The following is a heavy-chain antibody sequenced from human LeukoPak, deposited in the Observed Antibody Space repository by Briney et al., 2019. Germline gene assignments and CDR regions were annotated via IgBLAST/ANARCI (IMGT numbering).Heavy chain of an antibody. Sequence: GGSLRLSCAASGFAFSNYSMAWVRQAPGKGLEWVSFISSSSSYIYYADSVKGRFTISRDNAKNSLYLQMNSLRTEDTALYYCAHTVTPRYFQFWGQGTLVTVSS. CDR3: AHTVTPRYFQF. CDR2: ISSSSSYI. V-gene: IGHV3-21*01. CDR1: GFAFSNYS. J-gene: IGHJ1*01. D-gene: IGHD4-17*01.